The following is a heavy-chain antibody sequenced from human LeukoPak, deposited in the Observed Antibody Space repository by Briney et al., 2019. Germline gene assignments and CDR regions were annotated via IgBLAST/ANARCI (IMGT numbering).Heavy chain of an antibody. CDR3: VRHTSNWNYAYGAFDI. CDR2: IYYSGST. CDR1: GGSISSYY. D-gene: IGHD1-7*01. V-gene: IGHV4-59*08. Sequence: PSETLSLTCTVSGGSISSYYWSWIRQPPGKGLEWIGYIYYSGSTNYNPSLKSRVTIPVDTSKNQFSLKLSSVTAADTAVYYCVRHTSNWNYAYGAFDIWGQGTMVTVSS. J-gene: IGHJ3*02.